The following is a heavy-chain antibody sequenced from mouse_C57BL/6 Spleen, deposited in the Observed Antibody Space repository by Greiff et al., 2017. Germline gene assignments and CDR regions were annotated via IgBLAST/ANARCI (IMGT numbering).Heavy chain of an antibody. Sequence: QVQLQQSGAELVRPGASVTLSCKASGYTFTDYEMHWVKQTPVHGLEWIGAIDPETGGTAYNQKFKGKAILTAYKSSSTAYMELRSLTSEDSAVYYFTRRLRGVLDYWGQGTTLTVSS. V-gene: IGHV1-15*01. CDR3: TRRLRGVLDY. CDR2: IDPETGGT. D-gene: IGHD1-1*01. J-gene: IGHJ2*01. CDR1: GYTFTDYE.